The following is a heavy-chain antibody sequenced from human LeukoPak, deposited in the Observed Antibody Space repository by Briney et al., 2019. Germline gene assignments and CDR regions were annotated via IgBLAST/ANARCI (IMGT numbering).Heavy chain of an antibody. V-gene: IGHV3-30*02. J-gene: IGHJ4*02. CDR1: GFTFSSYG. D-gene: IGHD3-3*01. Sequence: GGSLRLSCAASGFTFSSYGMHWVRQAPGKGLEWVAFIRYDGSNKYYADSVKGRFTISRDNSKNKLYLQMNSLRAEDTAVYYCAKDRRSKVRFLEWFPLDYWGQGTLVTVSS. CDR2: IRYDGSNK. CDR3: AKDRRSKVRFLEWFPLDY.